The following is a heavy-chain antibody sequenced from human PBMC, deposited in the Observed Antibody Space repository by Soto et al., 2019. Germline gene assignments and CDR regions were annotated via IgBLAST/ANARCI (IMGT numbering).Heavy chain of an antibody. Sequence: ASVKVSCKASGYTFTGYYMHWVRQAPGQGLEWMGWINPNSGGTNYAQKFQGWVTMTRDTSISTAYMELSRLRSDDTAVYYCARGPGGCGDYQSYFDYWGQGTLVTVSS. J-gene: IGHJ4*02. CDR1: GYTFTGYY. V-gene: IGHV1-2*04. CDR2: INPNSGGT. D-gene: IGHD4-17*01. CDR3: ARGPGGCGDYQSYFDY.